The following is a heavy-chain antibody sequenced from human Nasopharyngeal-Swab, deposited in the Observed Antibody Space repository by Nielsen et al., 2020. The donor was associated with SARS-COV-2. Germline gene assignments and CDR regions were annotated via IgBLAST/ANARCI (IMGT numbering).Heavy chain of an antibody. CDR1: GFIFSDSA. Sequence: GGSLRLSCAASGFIFSDSAIHWVRQASGKGLEWVGRIRSKGNSYATEHAASVEGRFTISRDDSKNTAYLQMNSLMTEDTAVYYCSRCGGSCYTGKDYWGQGTLVTVSS. V-gene: IGHV3-73*01. CDR2: IRSKGNSYAT. D-gene: IGHD2-15*01. CDR3: SRCGGSCYTGKDY. J-gene: IGHJ4*02.